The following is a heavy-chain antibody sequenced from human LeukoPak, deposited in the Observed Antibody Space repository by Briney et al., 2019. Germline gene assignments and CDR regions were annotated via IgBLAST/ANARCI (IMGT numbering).Heavy chain of an antibody. CDR3: ARALTITMVRGVRYYYYYMDV. Sequence: PSETLSLTCAVYGGSFSGYYWSWIRQPPGKGLEWIGEINHSGSTNYNPSLKSRVTISVDTSKNQFSLKLSSVTAADTAVYYCARALTITMVRGVRYYYYYMDVWGKGTTVTVSS. J-gene: IGHJ6*03. CDR1: GGSFSGYY. CDR2: INHSGST. D-gene: IGHD3-10*01. V-gene: IGHV4-34*01.